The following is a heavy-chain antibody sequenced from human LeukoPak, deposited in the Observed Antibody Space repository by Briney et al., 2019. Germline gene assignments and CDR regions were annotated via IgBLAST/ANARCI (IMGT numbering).Heavy chain of an antibody. D-gene: IGHD3-10*01. CDR3: AKGLQAMDRVEDAFDI. CDR2: ISWNSGSI. Sequence: GGSLRLSCAASGFTFDDYAMHWVRHAPGKGLEWVSGISWNSGSIGYADSVKGRFTISRDNAKNSLYLQMNSLRAEDTALYYCAKGLQAMDRVEDAFDIWGQGTMVTVSS. CDR1: GFTFDDYA. V-gene: IGHV3-9*01. J-gene: IGHJ3*02.